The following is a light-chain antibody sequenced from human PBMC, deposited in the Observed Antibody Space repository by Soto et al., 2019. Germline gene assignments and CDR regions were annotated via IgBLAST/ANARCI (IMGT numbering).Light chain of an antibody. J-gene: IGKJ4*01. CDR3: MQGLTTPLT. CDR1: RSILSSNGYNY. CDR2: LAS. Sequence: DIVMTQSPLSLPVTPGEPASISCRSSRSILSSNGYNYLDWYVQRPGQSPQLPIYLASNRASGVPDRFSGSGSGTDVTLKISRVEAEDVGVYYCMQGLTTPLTFGGGTKVEIK. V-gene: IGKV2-28*01.